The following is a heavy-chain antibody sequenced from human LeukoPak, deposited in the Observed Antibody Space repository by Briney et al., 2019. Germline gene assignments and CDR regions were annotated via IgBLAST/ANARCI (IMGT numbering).Heavy chain of an antibody. CDR1: GFTFSSYG. D-gene: IGHD5-18*01. CDR3: ARSDPQRSFDI. J-gene: IGHJ3*02. Sequence: GGSLRLSCAASGFTFSSYGMHWVRQAPGKGLEWVAVIWYDGSNKYYADSVKGRFTISRDNSKNTLYLQMNSLRDEDTAVYYCARSDPQRSFDIWGQGTMVTVSS. V-gene: IGHV3-33*01. CDR2: IWYDGSNK.